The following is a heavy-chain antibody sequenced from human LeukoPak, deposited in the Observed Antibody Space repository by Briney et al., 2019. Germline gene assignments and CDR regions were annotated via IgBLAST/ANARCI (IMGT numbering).Heavy chain of an antibody. CDR3: ARDGVALY. D-gene: IGHD2-15*01. J-gene: IGHJ4*02. Sequence: HPGGSLRLSCAASGFTFSSYWMSWVRQAPGKRPEWISYINSRSSDIHYADSVRGRFTIYRDNVKNSLFLQMNSLRAEDTAVYFCARDGVALYWGQGTLVTVSS. CDR2: INSRSSDI. V-gene: IGHV3-48*01. CDR1: GFTFSSYW.